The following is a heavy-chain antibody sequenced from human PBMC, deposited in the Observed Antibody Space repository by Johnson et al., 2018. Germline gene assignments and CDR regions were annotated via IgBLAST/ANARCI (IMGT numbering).Heavy chain of an antibody. CDR1: GGSISNYY. V-gene: IGHV4-4*07. J-gene: IGHJ6*02. CDR3: ARDRVVLGALGRYYGMDV. D-gene: IGHD3-3*02. Sequence: QVRLQESGPGLVKPSETLALTCTVSGGSISNYYWSWIRQPAGTGLEWIGRIYTSGSTNYNPSLKSRVTMSVDTSKNQFSLKPSYVTAADTAMYYCARDRVVLGALGRYYGMDVWGQGTTVTVSS. CDR2: IYTSGST.